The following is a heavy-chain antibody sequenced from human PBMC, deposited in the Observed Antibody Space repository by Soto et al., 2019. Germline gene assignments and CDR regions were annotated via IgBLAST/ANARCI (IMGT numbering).Heavy chain of an antibody. J-gene: IGHJ4*02. CDR1: GGSVSSSSCY. Sequence: PSETLSLTCTVSGGSVSSSSCYWGWIRQPPGKGLEWIGSIYYSGSTYYNPSLKSRVTISVDTSKNQFSLKLSSVTAADTAVYYRARHLSTTIAPLPFDYWGQGTLVTSPQ. V-gene: IGHV4-39*01. D-gene: IGHD1-1*01. CDR3: ARHLSTTIAPLPFDY. CDR2: IYYSGST.